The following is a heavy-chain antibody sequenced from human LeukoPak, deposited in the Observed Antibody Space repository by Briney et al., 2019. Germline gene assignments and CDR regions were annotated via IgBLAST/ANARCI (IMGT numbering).Heavy chain of an antibody. J-gene: IGHJ4*02. CDR3: ARDQISGGGYEERGWDY. D-gene: IGHD5-12*01. V-gene: IGHV4-59*01. CDR2: IYYSGST. Sequence: PSETLSLTCTVSGGSISSYYWSWIRQPPGKGLEWIGYIYYSGSTNYNPSLKSRVTISVDTSKNQFSLKLSSVTAADTAVYYCARDQISGGGYEERGWDYWGQGTLVTVSS. CDR1: GGSISSYY.